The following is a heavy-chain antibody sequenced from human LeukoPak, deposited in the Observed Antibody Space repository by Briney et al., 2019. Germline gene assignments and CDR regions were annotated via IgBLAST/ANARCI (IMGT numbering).Heavy chain of an antibody. Sequence: PSQTLSLTCTVSGGSISSGSYYWSWIRQPAGKGLEWIGRIYTSGSTNYNPSLKSRVTISVDTSKNQFSLKLSSVTAADTAVYYCARPSTLGAFDIWGQGTMVTVSS. CDR1: GGSISSGSYY. CDR2: IYTSGST. J-gene: IGHJ3*02. CDR3: ARPSTLGAFDI. D-gene: IGHD5/OR15-5a*01. V-gene: IGHV4-61*02.